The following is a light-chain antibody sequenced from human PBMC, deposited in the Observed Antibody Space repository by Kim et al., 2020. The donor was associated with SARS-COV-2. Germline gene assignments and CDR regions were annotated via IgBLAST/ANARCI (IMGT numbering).Light chain of an antibody. J-gene: IGLJ1*01. CDR2: QVS. CDR3: CSYARTSYV. Sequence: PGTSVTISCTESSSDSGAYENVSWYQQHPGKAPKLMISQVSKRSSGVPDRFSGSKSGNTASLTVSGLQAEDEADYYCCSYARTSYVFGTGTKVTVL. V-gene: IGLV2-8*01. CDR1: SSDSGAYEN.